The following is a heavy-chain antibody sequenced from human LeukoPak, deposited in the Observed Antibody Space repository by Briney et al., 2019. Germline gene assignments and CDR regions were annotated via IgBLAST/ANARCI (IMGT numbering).Heavy chain of an antibody. V-gene: IGHV4-34*01. CDR2: INHSGST. J-gene: IGHJ4*02. CDR1: GGSFSGYY. Sequence: PSETLSLTCAVYGGSFSGYYWSWIRQPPGKGLEWIGEINHSGSTNYNPSLKSRVTIPVDTSKNQFSLKLSSVTAADTAVYYCARVPSSGWYPFDYWGQGTLVTVSS. D-gene: IGHD6-19*01. CDR3: ARVPSSGWYPFDY.